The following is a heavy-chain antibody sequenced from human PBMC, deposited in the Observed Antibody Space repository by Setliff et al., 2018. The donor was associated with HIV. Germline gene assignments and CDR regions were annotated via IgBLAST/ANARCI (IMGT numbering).Heavy chain of an antibody. D-gene: IGHD3-10*01. CDR1: GGSISSSSYY. CDR2: IYYSGST. CDR3: ARVLYRGSGSYYFDY. J-gene: IGHJ4*02. Sequence: SSETLSLTCTVSGGSISSSSYYWGWIRQPPGKGLEWIGSIYYSGSTYYNPSLKSRVTISVDTPKNQFSLKLSSVTAADTAVYYCARVLYRGSGSYYFDYWGQGTLVTVSS. V-gene: IGHV4-39*07.